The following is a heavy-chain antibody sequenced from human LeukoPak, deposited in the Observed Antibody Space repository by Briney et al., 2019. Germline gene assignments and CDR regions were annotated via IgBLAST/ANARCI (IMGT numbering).Heavy chain of an antibody. Sequence: PGGSLRLSCTASGSPFIEYSMNWVRQAPGKGLEWISYIGIDSGNTKYADSVRGRFTISADKAKNSLYLQMNSLRVEDTAVYYCARDHNYAFDNRGQGTQVSVSS. CDR2: IGIDSGNT. V-gene: IGHV3-48*01. CDR3: ARDHNYAFDN. CDR1: GSPFIEYS. D-gene: IGHD1-1*01. J-gene: IGHJ4*02.